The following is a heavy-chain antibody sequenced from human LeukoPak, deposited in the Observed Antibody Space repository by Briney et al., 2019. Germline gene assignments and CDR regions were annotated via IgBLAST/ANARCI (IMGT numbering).Heavy chain of an antibody. V-gene: IGHV5-51*01. Sequence: GESLKISCKGIGYTLRHYWIAWIRQVPGKGLEWMGIIYPGDSDVRYNPSFRGQVTISADKSIDTTYVQWRSLKASDTAMYYCARGTHSNSDWFDPWGQGTLVTVSS. CDR3: ARGTHSNSDWFDP. CDR1: GYTLRHYW. CDR2: IYPGDSDV. J-gene: IGHJ5*02. D-gene: IGHD2/OR15-2a*01.